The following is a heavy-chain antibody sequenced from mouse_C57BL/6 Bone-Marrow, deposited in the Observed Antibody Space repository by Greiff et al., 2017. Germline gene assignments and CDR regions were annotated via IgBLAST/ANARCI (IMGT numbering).Heavy chain of an antibody. J-gene: IGHJ2*01. CDR3: TGRLRYYLDY. D-gene: IGHD1-1*01. CDR2: IDPEGGNT. V-gene: IGHV14-1*01. Sequence: VQLQQSGAELVKPGASVKLSCKASGYTFTDYYMHWVKQRPEQGLEWIGRIDPEGGNTEYNAKFKGKATMTADTSSNTAYLQLSSLTSEDSAVYYCTGRLRYYLDYGGQGTTVTVSA. CDR1: GYTFTDYY.